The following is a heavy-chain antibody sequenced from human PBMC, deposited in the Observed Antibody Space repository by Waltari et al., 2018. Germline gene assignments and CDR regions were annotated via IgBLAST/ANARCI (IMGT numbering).Heavy chain of an antibody. CDR2: INPNSGCT. CDR1: GYTLTGSY. V-gene: IGHV1-2*06. CDR3: ATVVTRENRGDYFDY. D-gene: IGHD2-21*02. J-gene: IGHJ4*02. Sequence: QVQLVQSGAEVKKPGASVTVSCKASGYTLTGSYMHWIRQAPGPGLEWMGRINPNSGCTNYAQKFQGSVTMTRDTSISTAYMELSRLRSDDTAVYYCATVVTRENRGDYFDYWGQGTLVTVSS.